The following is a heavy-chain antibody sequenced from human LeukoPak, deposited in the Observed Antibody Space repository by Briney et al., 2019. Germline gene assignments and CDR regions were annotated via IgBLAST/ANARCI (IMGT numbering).Heavy chain of an antibody. CDR3: ARVNGSYSGFDY. Sequence: SETLSLTCTVSGGSISSDGSYWSWIRQPPGKGLEWIGEINHSGSTNYNPSLKSRVTISVDTSKNQFSLKLSSVTAADTAVYYCARVNGSYSGFDYWGQGTLVTVSS. CDR1: GGSISSDGSY. V-gene: IGHV4-34*01. CDR2: INHSGST. J-gene: IGHJ4*02. D-gene: IGHD1-26*01.